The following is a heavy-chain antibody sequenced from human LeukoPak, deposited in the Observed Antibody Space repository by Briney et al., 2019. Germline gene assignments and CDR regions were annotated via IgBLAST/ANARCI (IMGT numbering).Heavy chain of an antibody. CDR3: ASAAVTTFQYYYYMDV. CDR2: IIPIFGRA. CDR1: GGTFSSYA. D-gene: IGHD4-11*01. Sequence: ASVKVSCKASGGTFSSYAISWVRQAPGQGLEWMGGIIPIFGRANYAQKFQGRVTITADESTSTAYMELSSLRSEDTAVYYCASAAVTTFQYYYYMDVWGKGTTVTVSS. J-gene: IGHJ6*03. V-gene: IGHV1-69*13.